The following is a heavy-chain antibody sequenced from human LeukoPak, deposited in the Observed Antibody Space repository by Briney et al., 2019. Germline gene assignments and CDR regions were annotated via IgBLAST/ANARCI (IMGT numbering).Heavy chain of an antibody. Sequence: SETLSLTCTVSGGSISSSSYYWAWIRQPPGKGLEWIGSIYYSGGTYYNPSLKSRVTISVDTSKNQFSLKLSSVTAADTAVYFCARLKARDGYNYATPCFDYWGQGTLVTVSS. CDR1: GGSISSSSYY. CDR2: IYYSGGT. CDR3: ARLKARDGYNYATPCFDY. V-gene: IGHV4-39*01. D-gene: IGHD5-24*01. J-gene: IGHJ4*02.